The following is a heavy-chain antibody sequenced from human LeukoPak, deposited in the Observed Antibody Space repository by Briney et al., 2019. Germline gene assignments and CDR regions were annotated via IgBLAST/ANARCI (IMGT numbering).Heavy chain of an antibody. Sequence: GGSLRLSCEASGFTFSSYWMHWVRQAPGKGLEWVSRINGDGSITGYADSVKGRFTVSRDNAKNTLYLQVNSLRAEDTAVYYCTRDPFSGSYYPWGQGTLVTVSS. J-gene: IGHJ5*02. CDR1: GFTFSSYW. CDR3: TRDPFSGSYYP. V-gene: IGHV3-74*01. D-gene: IGHD1-26*01. CDR2: INGDGSIT.